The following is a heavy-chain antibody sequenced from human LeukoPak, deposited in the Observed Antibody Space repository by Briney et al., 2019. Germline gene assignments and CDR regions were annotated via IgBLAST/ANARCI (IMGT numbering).Heavy chain of an antibody. Sequence: ASVKVSCKASGYTFTNYLLHWVRQAPGQGLEWVGRITPSVDTTNYAQKFRDRVTMTRDTSTSTVYMELSSLRSEDTAVYHCVREESGGYFDYWGQGTLVTVSS. CDR3: VREESGGYFDY. CDR2: ITPSVDTT. CDR1: GYTFTNYL. J-gene: IGHJ4*02. V-gene: IGHV1-46*01. D-gene: IGHD2-8*02.